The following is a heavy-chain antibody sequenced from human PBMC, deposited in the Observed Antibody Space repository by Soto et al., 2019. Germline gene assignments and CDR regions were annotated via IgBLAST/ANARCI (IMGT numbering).Heavy chain of an antibody. CDR2: IFSTGST. Sequence: QVQLQESGPGLVKPSQTLSLTCTVSGGSISSGDYYWSWIRQPPGKGLERIGYIFSTGSTYNNSSRNNRNKVEVDTSRNQFSLKKTSVTAADTAVYYCAGVNPPLLGLEVGEAWVDPWGQGTLVTVSS. CDR3: AGVNPPLLGLEVGEAWVDP. V-gene: IGHV4-30-4*01. CDR1: GGSISSGDYY. J-gene: IGHJ5*02. D-gene: IGHD1-1*01.